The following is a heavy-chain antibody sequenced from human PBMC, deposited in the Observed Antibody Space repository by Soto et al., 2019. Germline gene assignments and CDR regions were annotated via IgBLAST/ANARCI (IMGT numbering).Heavy chain of an antibody. CDR3: ARDLWGYCGTDCYPLDV. V-gene: IGHV4-61*08. CDR1: GGSISSGGYY. CDR2: MYNTGST. Sequence: SETLSLTCTVSGGSISSGGYYWSWIRQPPGKGLEWIGYMYNTGSTVYNPSFKSRVTISVDTSKNQFSLKLNSVTAADTAVYYCARDLWGYCGTDCYPLDVWGQGTTVTVSS. J-gene: IGHJ6*02. D-gene: IGHD2-21*02.